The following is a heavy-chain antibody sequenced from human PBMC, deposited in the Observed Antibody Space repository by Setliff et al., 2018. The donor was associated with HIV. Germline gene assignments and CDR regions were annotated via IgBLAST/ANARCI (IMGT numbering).Heavy chain of an antibody. CDR2: ISVYNGQT. CDR1: GYSFTTYG. V-gene: IGHV1-18*01. J-gene: IGHJ5*02. CDR3: ARGPKKGVDILPPDS. D-gene: IGHD3-3*01. Sequence: ASVKVSCKASGYSFTTYGISWVRQAPGQGLEWVGWISVYNGQTLYAQKVQDRITVTMDESTSTSYMELNSLTSDDTAVYYCARGPKKGVDILPPDSWGQGTLVTVSS.